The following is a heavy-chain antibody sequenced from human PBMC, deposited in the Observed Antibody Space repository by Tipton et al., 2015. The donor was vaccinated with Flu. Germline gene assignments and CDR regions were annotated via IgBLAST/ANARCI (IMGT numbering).Heavy chain of an antibody. J-gene: IGHJ6*02. V-gene: IGHV4-59*01. D-gene: IGHD3-10*01. CDR1: DDSITFYY. CDR2: IYSSGST. Sequence: TLSLTYTVSDDSITFYYWSWVRQPPGKGLEWIGYIYSSGSTNYNPSLRGRVTISVDTSKNQLSLRLSSVTAADTAVYYCARARAPYYYYAMDVWGQGTTVTVSS. CDR3: ARARAPYYYYAMDV.